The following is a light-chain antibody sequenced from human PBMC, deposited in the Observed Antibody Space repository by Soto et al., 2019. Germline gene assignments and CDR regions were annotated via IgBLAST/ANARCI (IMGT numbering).Light chain of an antibody. Sequence: QSVLTQPASVSGSPGQSITISCTGTSSDVGGYNYVSWYQQYPGKAPKLMIYEVSNRPSGVSNRFSGSKSGNTASLTISGLQAEDEADYYCSSYTTSSTFFYVFGIGTKGTVL. CDR1: SSDVGGYNY. CDR3: SSYTTSSTFFYV. J-gene: IGLJ1*01. CDR2: EVS. V-gene: IGLV2-14*01.